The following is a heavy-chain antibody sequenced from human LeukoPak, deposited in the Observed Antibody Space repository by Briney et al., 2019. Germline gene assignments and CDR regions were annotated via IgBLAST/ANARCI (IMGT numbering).Heavy chain of an antibody. V-gene: IGHV4-34*01. CDR1: GGSFSGYY. Sequence: PSETLSLTCAVYGGSFSGYYWSWIRQPPGKGLEWIGEINHSGSTNYNPSLKSRVTISVDTSKNQFSLKLSSVTAADTAVYYCASRPVSEVSYGDPTAFDIWGQGTMVTVSS. CDR2: INHSGST. J-gene: IGHJ3*02. D-gene: IGHD4-17*01. CDR3: ASRPVSEVSYGDPTAFDI.